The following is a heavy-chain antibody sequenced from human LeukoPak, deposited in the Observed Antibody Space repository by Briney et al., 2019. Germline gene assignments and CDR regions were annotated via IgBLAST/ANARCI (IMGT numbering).Heavy chain of an antibody. CDR3: ARRPYYMDV. CDR1: GYTFTGYY. D-gene: IGHD6-6*01. V-gene: IGHV1-8*02. J-gene: IGHJ6*03. CDR2: INPNSGNT. Sequence: GASVKVSCKASGYTFTGYYMHWVRQAPGQGLEWMGWINPNSGNTGYAQKFQGRVTMTRNTSISTAYMELSSLRSEDTAVYYCARRPYYMDVWGKGTTVTVSS.